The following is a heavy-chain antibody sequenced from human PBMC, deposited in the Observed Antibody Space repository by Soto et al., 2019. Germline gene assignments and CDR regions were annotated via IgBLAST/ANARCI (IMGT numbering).Heavy chain of an antibody. J-gene: IGHJ5*02. Sequence: QVQLQESGPGLVKPSQTLSLTCTVSGGSISSGGYYWSWIRQPPGKGLEWIGYIYYSGSTYYNPSLKSRVTISVYTSKNQFYLKLSSVTAADTSLYYCAREDGYGSGGSCDFDPWGQGTLVTVSS. D-gene: IGHD2-15*01. CDR1: GGSISSGGYY. CDR2: IYYSGST. CDR3: AREDGYGSGGSCDFDP. V-gene: IGHV4-31*03.